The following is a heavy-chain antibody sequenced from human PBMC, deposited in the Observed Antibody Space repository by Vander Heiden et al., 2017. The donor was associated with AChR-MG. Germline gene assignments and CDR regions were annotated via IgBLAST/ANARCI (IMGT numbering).Heavy chain of an antibody. Sequence: QVTLKESGPVLVTPTETLTLTCTVSAFSLSNARMGVSWIRQPPGKALEWLAHIFSNDEKSYRTPLKSRRTISKDTSKSQVVLTMTNMDPLDTPTYYCARIRGRGSVERMILGAFDIWGQVRMVTDAS. CDR1: AFSLSNARMG. J-gene: IGHJ3*02. CDR2: IFSNDEK. V-gene: IGHV2-26*01. D-gene: IGHD1-26*01. CDR3: ARIRGRGSVERMILGAFDI.